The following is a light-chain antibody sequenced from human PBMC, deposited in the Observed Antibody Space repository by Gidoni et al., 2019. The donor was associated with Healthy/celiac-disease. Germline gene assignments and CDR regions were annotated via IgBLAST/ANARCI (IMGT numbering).Light chain of an antibody. CDR3: ISYTGSSTLDV. CDR2: DVS. V-gene: IGLV2-14*03. Sequence: QSALTQPASVSGSPGQSITISCTGTSSDVGRYNYVSWYQQHPGKAPKLMIYDVSNRPSGVSNRFSGSMSGNTASLTISGLQAEDEADYYCISYTGSSTLDVFGTGTKVTVL. CDR1: SSDVGRYNY. J-gene: IGLJ1*01.